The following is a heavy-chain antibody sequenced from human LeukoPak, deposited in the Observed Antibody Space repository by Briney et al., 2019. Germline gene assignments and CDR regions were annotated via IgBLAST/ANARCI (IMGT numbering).Heavy chain of an antibody. CDR1: GFTFGDYA. D-gene: IGHD6-19*01. J-gene: IGHJ4*02. CDR3: ARDPRQYSSGWYYFDY. Sequence: GGSLRLSCTASGFTFGDYAMHWVRQAPGKGLEWVAVISYDGSNKYYADSVKGRSTISRDDSKNTLYLQMNSLRAEDTAVYYCARDPRQYSSGWYYFDYWGQGTLVTVSS. CDR2: ISYDGSNK. V-gene: IGHV3-30-3*01.